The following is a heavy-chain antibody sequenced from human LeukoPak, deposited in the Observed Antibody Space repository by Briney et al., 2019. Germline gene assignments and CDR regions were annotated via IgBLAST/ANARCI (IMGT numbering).Heavy chain of an antibody. CDR1: GFTFSSYW. Sequence: GGSLRLSCAASGFTFSSYWMSWVRQAPGKGLEWVANIKQDGTEKYYVDSVRGRFTISRDNAQNSLYLQMNNLRAEDTAVYYCARDNYDFWSGYQGGVSFDYWGQGTLVTVSS. CDR3: ARDNYDFWSGYQGGVSFDY. J-gene: IGHJ4*02. V-gene: IGHV3-7*01. D-gene: IGHD3-3*01. CDR2: IKQDGTEK.